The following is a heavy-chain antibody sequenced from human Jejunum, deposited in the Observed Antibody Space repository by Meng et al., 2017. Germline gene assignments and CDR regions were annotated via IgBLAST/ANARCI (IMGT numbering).Heavy chain of an antibody. Sequence: QVQLQESGPGLVKPSQTLSLTCTASGGSISSGYYYWSWIRQHPGKGLEWIGSIDTSGSTNHSPSLHSRLTISVDASKNQFSLTLSAVTAADTAVYYCARSPQYYDSSGFAFDPWGQGTLVTVSS. CDR1: GGSISSGYYY. J-gene: IGHJ5*02. CDR3: ARSPQYYDSSGFAFDP. V-gene: IGHV4-31*03. D-gene: IGHD3-22*01. CDR2: IDTSGST.